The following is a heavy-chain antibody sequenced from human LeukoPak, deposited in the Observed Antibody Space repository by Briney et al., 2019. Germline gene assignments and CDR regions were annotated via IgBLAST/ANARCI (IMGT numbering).Heavy chain of an antibody. V-gene: IGHV1-69*05. CDR1: GGTFSSYA. CDR2: IIPIFGTA. CDR3: ARADYSNYPQGTYYYYMDV. J-gene: IGHJ6*03. Sequence: SVKVSCKASGGTFSSYAISWVRQTPGQGLEWMGGIIPIFGTANYAQKFQGRVTITTDESTSTAYMELSSLRSEDTAVYYCARADYSNYPQGTYYYYMDVWGKGTTVTVSS. D-gene: IGHD4-11*01.